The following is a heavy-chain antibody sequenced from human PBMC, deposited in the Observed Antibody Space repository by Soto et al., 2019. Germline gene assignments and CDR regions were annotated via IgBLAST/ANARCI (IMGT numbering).Heavy chain of an antibody. D-gene: IGHD2-2*01. CDR3: ARGRIGRYCSSTSCYAGEGWFAP. Sequence: ASVKVSCKASGYTFTGYYMHWVRQAPGQGLEWRGWINPNSGGTNYAQKFQGWVTMTRDTSISTAYMELSRLRSDDTAVYYCARGRIGRYCSSTSCYAGEGWFAPWGQGTLVTVSS. J-gene: IGHJ5*02. CDR1: GYTFTGYY. CDR2: INPNSGGT. V-gene: IGHV1-2*04.